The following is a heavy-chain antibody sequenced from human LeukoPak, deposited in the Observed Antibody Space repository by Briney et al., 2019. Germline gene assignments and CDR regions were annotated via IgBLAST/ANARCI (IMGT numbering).Heavy chain of an antibody. J-gene: IGHJ2*01. D-gene: IGHD3-9*01. CDR2: IYYTGST. CDR1: GVSISDYY. Sequence: SETLSLTCTVSGVSISDYYWSWVRQPPGKGLEWIGCIYYTGSTDYNPSLKSRVTMSLDTSKNQFSLNLRSVTATDTAVYYCARRTYYDTLTGYNYWYFDLWGRGTLVTVSS. CDR3: ARRTYYDTLTGYNYWYFDL. V-gene: IGHV4-59*01.